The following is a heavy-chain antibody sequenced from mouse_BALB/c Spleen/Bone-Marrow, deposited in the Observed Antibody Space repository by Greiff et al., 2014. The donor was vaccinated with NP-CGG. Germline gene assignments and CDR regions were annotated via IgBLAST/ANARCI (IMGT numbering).Heavy chain of an antibody. Sequence: VMLVESGAELVRPGTAVNVSCKASGYAFTNYLIEWVKQRPGQGLEWIGVINPGSGGANYNEKFKGKATLTADKSSGTAYMQLSSLTSDDSAVYFCARFGRYYFDYWGQGTTLTVSS. CDR1: GYAFTNYL. CDR3: ARFGRYYFDY. J-gene: IGHJ2*01. V-gene: IGHV1-54*01. CDR2: INPGSGGA.